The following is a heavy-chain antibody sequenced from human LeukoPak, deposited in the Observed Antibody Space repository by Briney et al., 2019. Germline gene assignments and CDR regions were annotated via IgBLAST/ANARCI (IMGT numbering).Heavy chain of an antibody. D-gene: IGHD6-13*01. J-gene: IGHJ4*02. V-gene: IGHV3-23*01. CDR3: AKDSEYSGSWYEFDY. CDR2: ISDKGGSR. Sequence: PGGSLRLACAASGFTFSSYAMSWVRQAPGKGLEWVPVISDKGGSRHYADSVKGRFTISRDNSKNTLYVQMNSLRAEDTAVYYCAKDSEYSGSWYEFDYWGQGTLVTVSS. CDR1: GFTFSSYA.